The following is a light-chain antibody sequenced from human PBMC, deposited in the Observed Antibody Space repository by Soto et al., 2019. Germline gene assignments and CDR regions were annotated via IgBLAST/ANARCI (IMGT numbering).Light chain of an antibody. V-gene: IGKV1-5*01. J-gene: IGKJ1*01. CDR3: QQYNSYPWT. Sequence: DIQMTQSPSTLSASVGDRVTITCRASQSISSWLAWYHQKPGKAPKLLIYDVSSLESGVPSRFSGSGSGTEFTLTISSLQPDDFSTYYCQQYNSYPWTFGQRTKLEIK. CDR1: QSISSW. CDR2: DVS.